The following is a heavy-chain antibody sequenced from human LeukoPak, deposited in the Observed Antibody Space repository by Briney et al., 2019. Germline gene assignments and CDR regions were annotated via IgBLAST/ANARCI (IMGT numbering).Heavy chain of an antibody. Sequence: GASVKVSCKASGGTFSSYAISCVRQAPGQGLEWMGRIIPILGIANYAQKFQGRVTITADKSTSTAYMELSSLRSEDTAVYYCASNLGYCSSTSCSAMSRYYYYMDVWGKGTTVTVSS. V-gene: IGHV1-69*04. J-gene: IGHJ6*03. CDR1: GGTFSSYA. CDR3: ASNLGYCSSTSCSAMSRYYYYMDV. D-gene: IGHD2-2*01. CDR2: IIPILGIA.